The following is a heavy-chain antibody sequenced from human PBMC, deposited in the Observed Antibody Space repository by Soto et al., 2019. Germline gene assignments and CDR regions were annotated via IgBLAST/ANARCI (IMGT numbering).Heavy chain of an antibody. D-gene: IGHD4-17*01. CDR1: GGSISSGDYY. V-gene: IGHV4-30-4*01. CDR3: ATEFLVATVQCTEQFDI. J-gene: IGHJ3*02. CDR2: IYYSGST. Sequence: PSETLSLTCTVSGGSISSGDYYWSWIRQPPXKGLEWIGYIYYSGSTYYNPSLKSRVTISVDTSKHQFSLKLSSVTAADTAVYYCATEFLVATVQCTEQFDILGQGAMVTVSS.